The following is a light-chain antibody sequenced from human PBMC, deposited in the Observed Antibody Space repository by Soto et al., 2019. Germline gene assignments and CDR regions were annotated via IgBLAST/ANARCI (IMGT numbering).Light chain of an antibody. CDR1: SSDVGGYNY. J-gene: IGLJ1*01. V-gene: IGLV2-14*03. CDR2: DVS. CDR3: SSYTTSNTRQIV. Sequence: QSVLTQPASVSGSPGQSITISCTGTSSDVGGYNYVSWYQHHPGKAPKPIIYDVSNRPSGVSIRFSGSKSDNTASLTISGLQPEDEADYHCSSYTTSNTRQIVFGTGTKLTVL.